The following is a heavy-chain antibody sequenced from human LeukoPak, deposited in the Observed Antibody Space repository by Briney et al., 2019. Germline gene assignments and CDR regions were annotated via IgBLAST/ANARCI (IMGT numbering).Heavy chain of an antibody. CDR1: GGSMSRYY. J-gene: IGHJ6*02. CDR2: IFYRGST. D-gene: IGHD2-2*01. Sequence: SETLSLTCALPGGSMSRYYWSWIRQPPGGGLEWSGYIFYRGSTIYNPSIKSRVSISVDTSKNQFSLKQTSVTATDTAVYYCARTLDCSTTSCSYGMDVWGQGATDTVPS. V-gene: IGHV4-59*08. CDR3: ARTLDCSTTSCSYGMDV.